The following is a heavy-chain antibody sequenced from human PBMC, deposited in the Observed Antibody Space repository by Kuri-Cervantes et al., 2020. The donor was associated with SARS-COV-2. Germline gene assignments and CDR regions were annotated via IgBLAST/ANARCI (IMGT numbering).Heavy chain of an antibody. V-gene: IGHV3-53*01. J-gene: IGHJ1*01. CDR3: ARDGIRWFRFQH. Sequence: GESLKISCAASGFTFSGSAMHWVRQAPGKGLEWVSVIYSGGSTYYADSVKGRFTISRDNSKNTLYLQMNSLRAEDTAVYYCARDGIRWFRFQHWGQGTLVTVSS. CDR2: IYSGGST. D-gene: IGHD4-23*01. CDR1: GFTFSGSA.